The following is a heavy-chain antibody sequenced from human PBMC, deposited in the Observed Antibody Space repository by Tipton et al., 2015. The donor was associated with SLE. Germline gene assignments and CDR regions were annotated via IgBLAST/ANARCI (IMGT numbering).Heavy chain of an antibody. J-gene: IGHJ4*02. Sequence: TLSLTCTVSGGSISSSSYYWGWIRQPPGKGLEWIGSIYYSGSTYYNPSLKSRVTISVDTSKNQFSLKLSSVTAADTAVYYCARDERRGFDYWGQGTLVTVSS. V-gene: IGHV4-39*07. CDR2: IYYSGST. CDR1: GGSISSSSYY. CDR3: ARDERRGFDY. D-gene: IGHD6-25*01.